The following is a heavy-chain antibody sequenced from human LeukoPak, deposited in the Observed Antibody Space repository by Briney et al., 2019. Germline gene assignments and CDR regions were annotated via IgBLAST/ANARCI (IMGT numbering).Heavy chain of an antibody. V-gene: IGHV4-59*01. CDR1: GGSISSYY. CDR2: MYYSEST. CDR3: ATFQLGIPY. Sequence: PSETLSLTCTVSGGSISSYYWSWIRQPPGKGLEWIGYMYYSESTKYNPSPKSRVTISVDTSKNQFSLKLSSVTAADTAVYYCATFQLGIPYWGQGTLVTVSS. J-gene: IGHJ4*02. D-gene: IGHD3-16*01.